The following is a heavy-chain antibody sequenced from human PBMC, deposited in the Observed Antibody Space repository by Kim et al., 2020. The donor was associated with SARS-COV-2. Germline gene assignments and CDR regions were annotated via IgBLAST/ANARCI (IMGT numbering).Heavy chain of an antibody. D-gene: IGHD6-19*01. J-gene: IGHJ3*02. V-gene: IGHV4-39*01. CDR1: GGSISSSSYY. CDR2: IYYSGST. CDR3: ARQTSIYSSGWLRAPDAFDI. Sequence: SETLSLTCTVSGGSISSSSYYWGWIRQPPGKGLEWIGSIYYSGSTYYNPSLKSRVTISVDTSKNQFSLKLSSVTAADTAVYYCARQTSIYSSGWLRAPDAFDIWGQGTMVTVSS.